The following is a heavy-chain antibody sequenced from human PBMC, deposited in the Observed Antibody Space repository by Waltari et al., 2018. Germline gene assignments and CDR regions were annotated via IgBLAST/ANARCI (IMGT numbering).Heavy chain of an antibody. CDR1: GGTFSSYA. V-gene: IGHV1-69*10. CDR3: ARVLVGATPLDY. Sequence: QVQLVQSGAEVKKPGSSVKVSCKASGGTFSSYATSWVRQAPGQGLEWMGGIIPILGIANYAQKFQGRVTITADKSTSTAYMELSSLRSEDTAVYYCARVLVGATPLDYWGQGTLVTVSS. CDR2: IIPILGIA. D-gene: IGHD1-26*01. J-gene: IGHJ4*02.